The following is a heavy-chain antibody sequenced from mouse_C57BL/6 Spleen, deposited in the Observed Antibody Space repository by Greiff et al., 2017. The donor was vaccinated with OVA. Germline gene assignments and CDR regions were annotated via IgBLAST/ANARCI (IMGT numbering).Heavy chain of an antibody. CDR3: ARERVIATVVDAMDY. V-gene: IGHV1-82*01. CDR1: GYAFSSSW. CDR2: IYPGDGDT. D-gene: IGHD1-1*01. J-gene: IGHJ4*01. Sequence: QVQLQQSGPELVKPGASVKISCKASGYAFSSSWMNWVKQRPGKGLEWIGRIYPGDGDTNYNGKFKGKATLTADKSSSTAYMQLSSLTSEDSAVYFCARERVIATVVDAMDYWGQGTSVTVSS.